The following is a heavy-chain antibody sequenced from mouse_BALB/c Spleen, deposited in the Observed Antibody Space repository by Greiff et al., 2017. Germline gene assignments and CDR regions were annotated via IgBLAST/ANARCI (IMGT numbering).Heavy chain of an antibody. CDR1: GYTFTSYY. J-gene: IGHJ3*01. CDR3: ARSGYGSSYWFAY. V-gene: IGHV1S56*01. D-gene: IGHD1-1*01. Sequence: QVQLKQSGPELVKPGASVRISCKASGYTFTSYYIHWVKQRPGQGLEWIGWIYPGNVNTKYNEKFKGKATLTADKSSSTAYMQLSSLTSEDSAVYFCARSGYGSSYWFAYWGQGTLVTVSA. CDR2: IYPGNVNT.